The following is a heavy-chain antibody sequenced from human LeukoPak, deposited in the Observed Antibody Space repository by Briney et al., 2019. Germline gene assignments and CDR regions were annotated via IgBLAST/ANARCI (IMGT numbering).Heavy chain of an antibody. D-gene: IGHD3-10*01. J-gene: IGHJ3*02. CDR2: IRYDASNK. CDR3: AKDDYYGSGSYYTRVSFDI. Sequence: GGSLRLSCAASGFTFSSCGMHWVRQAPGKGLEWVAFIRYDASNKYYADSVKGQFTISRDNSKNTLYLQMNSLRAEDTAVYYCAKDDYYGSGSYYTRVSFDIWGQGTMVTVSS. V-gene: IGHV3-30*02. CDR1: GFTFSSCG.